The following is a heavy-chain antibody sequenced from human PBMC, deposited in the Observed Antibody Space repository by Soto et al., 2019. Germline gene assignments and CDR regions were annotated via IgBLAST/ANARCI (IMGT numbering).Heavy chain of an antibody. CDR1: GFSLSIAKMG. CDR3: ARILPKLYSSSSGSLDYYYGMDV. D-gene: IGHD6-6*01. J-gene: IGHJ6*02. Sequence: SGTTLENPPETLALNCTASGFSLSIAKMGVSWIRQPPGKALEWLALIFSNDEKSYSTSLKSRLTISKDTSKSQVVLTMTNMDPVDTATYYCARILPKLYSSSSGSLDYYYGMDVWGQGTTVTVSS. CDR2: IFSNDEK. V-gene: IGHV2-26*01.